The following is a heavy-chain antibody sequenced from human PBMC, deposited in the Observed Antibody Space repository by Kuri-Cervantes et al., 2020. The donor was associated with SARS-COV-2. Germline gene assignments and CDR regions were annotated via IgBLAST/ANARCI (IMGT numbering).Heavy chain of an antibody. D-gene: IGHD2-21*01. J-gene: IGHJ4*02. CDR1: GFNFSTTD. CDR2: ISYDGKNK. V-gene: IGHV3-30*18. CDR3: AKDRAGVHDF. Sequence: GGSLRLSCVASGFNFSTTDMHWVRQAHGKGLEWVTFISYDGKNKKCMASGKGRFTISRDNSQNTLHLQMKSLRDEDTAIYYCAKDRAGVHDFWGQGTLVTVSS.